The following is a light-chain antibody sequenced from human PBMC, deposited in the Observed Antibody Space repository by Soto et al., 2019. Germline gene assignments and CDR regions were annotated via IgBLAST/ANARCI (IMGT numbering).Light chain of an antibody. V-gene: IGKV2-28*01. Sequence: EIVMTQSPLSLPVPPGEAASISCRSSQSLLHGSNNYLDWYLQKPVQSPPRLMHLNSNRASGVPDRFSGSGSGTDFTLQINTVEAEDVGIYYCMQALETPYTFGQGT. J-gene: IGKJ2*01. CDR2: LNS. CDR3: MQALETPYT. CDR1: QSLLHGSNNY.